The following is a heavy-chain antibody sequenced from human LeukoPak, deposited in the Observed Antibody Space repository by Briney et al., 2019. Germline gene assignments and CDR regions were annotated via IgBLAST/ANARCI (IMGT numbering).Heavy chain of an antibody. J-gene: IGHJ4*02. CDR3: ARDGSGSVDFDY. Sequence: GGSLRLSCAASGFTFSSYSMNWVRQAPGKGLEWVSSISSSSSYIYYADSMKGRFTISRDNAKNSLYLQMNSLRAEDTAVYYCARDGSGSVDFDYWGQGTLVTVSS. CDR1: GFTFSSYS. V-gene: IGHV3-21*01. CDR2: ISSSSSYI. D-gene: IGHD5-12*01.